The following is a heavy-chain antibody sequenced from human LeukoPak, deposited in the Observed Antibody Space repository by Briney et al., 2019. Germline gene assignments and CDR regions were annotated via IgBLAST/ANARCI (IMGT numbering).Heavy chain of an antibody. J-gene: IGHJ4*02. Sequence: SVKVSCKASGGTFSSYAISWVRQAPGQGLEWMGGIIPIFGKANYAQKFQGRVTITTDESTSTAYMELSSLRSEDTAVSYCARLGGTTATPFDYWGQGTLVTVSS. CDR2: IIPIFGKA. V-gene: IGHV1-69*05. CDR1: GGTFSSYA. D-gene: IGHD4-17*01. CDR3: ARLGGTTATPFDY.